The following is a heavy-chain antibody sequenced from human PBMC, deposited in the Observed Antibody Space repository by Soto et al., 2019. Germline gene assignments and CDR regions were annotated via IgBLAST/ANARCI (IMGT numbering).Heavy chain of an antibody. CDR3: AGINSGSYCEAFSI. V-gene: IGHV4-4*02. J-gene: IGHJ3*02. Sequence: QVQLQESGPGLVKPSGTLSLTCAVSGGSISSSNWWSWVRPPPGKGLEWIGEIYHSGSASDNPSFKTQFRNAVKMSKNQLTLKLSSVTATETAVYYCAGINSGSYCEAFSIWGQGTMVTVPS. CDR1: GGSISSSNW. CDR2: IYHSGSA. D-gene: IGHD1-26*01.